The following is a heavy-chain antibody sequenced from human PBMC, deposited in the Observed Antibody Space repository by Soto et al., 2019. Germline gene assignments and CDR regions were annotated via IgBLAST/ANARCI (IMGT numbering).Heavy chain of an antibody. CDR1: GGSISSYY. D-gene: IGHD2-8*02. CDR3: ARDKITGRFDY. V-gene: IGHV4-34*01. CDR2: INHSGST. J-gene: IGHJ4*02. Sequence: SEPLSLTCPVSGGSISSYYWTWIRQPPGTGLEWIGEINHSGSTNYNPSLKSRVTISVDTSKNQFSLKLTSVTAADTAVYYCARDKITGRFDYWGQGTLFTVSS.